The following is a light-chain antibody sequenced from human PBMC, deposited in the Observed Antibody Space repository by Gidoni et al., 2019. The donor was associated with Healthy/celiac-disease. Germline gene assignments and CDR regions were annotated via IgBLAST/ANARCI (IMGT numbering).Light chain of an antibody. CDR3: QQRSNWPPIT. J-gene: IGKJ5*01. V-gene: IGKV3-11*01. Sequence: EIVLTQSPATLSLSPGERATLSCRASQSVSSYLACYQQKPGQAPRLLIYDASNRATGIPARFSGSGSGTAFTLTISSLEPEDFAVYYCQQRSNWPPITFGQGTRLDIK. CDR1: QSVSSY. CDR2: DAS.